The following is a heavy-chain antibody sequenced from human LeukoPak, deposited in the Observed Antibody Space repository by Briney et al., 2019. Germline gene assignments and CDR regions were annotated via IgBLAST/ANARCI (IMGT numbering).Heavy chain of an antibody. CDR2: IYYSGST. CDR1: GGSISSYY. CDR3: ARDLSTSPYNWFDP. D-gene: IGHD2/OR15-2a*01. J-gene: IGHJ5*02. Sequence: SETLSLTCTVSGGSISSYYWSWIRRPPGKGLEWIGYIYYSGSTNYNPSLKSRVTMSVDTSKNQFSLKLSSVTAADTAVYYCARDLSTSPYNWFDPWGQGTLVTVSS. V-gene: IGHV4-59*12.